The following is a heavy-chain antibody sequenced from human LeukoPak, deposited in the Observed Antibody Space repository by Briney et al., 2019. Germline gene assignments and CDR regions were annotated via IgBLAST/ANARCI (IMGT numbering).Heavy chain of an antibody. D-gene: IGHD3-10*01. CDR1: GGSITSGGYY. J-gene: IGHJ4*02. V-gene: IGHV4-31*01. Sequence: SETLSLTCTVSGGSITSGGYYWSWDRQHRDRGRVWIVYSYSSGTTFFNPSLKSPLTISLDTSQHQFSLNLKSVTAADTAIYYCARAYGSVSASNRYFDYWGQGALVTVSS. CDR2: SYSSGTT. CDR3: ARAYGSVSASNRYFDY.